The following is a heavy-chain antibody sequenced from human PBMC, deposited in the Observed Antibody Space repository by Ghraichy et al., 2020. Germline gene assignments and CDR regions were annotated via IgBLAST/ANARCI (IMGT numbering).Heavy chain of an antibody. CDR3: ARGLAHDYGDYEVGEIVGYYFDY. CDR1: GGSISSGGYS. D-gene: IGHD4-17*01. J-gene: IGHJ4*02. V-gene: IGHV4-30-2*01. CDR2: IYHSGST. Sequence: SETLSLTCAVSGGSISSGGYSWSWIRQPPGKGLEWIGYIYHSGSTYYNPSLKSRVTISVDRSKNQFSLKLSSVTAADTAVYYCARGLAHDYGDYEVGEIVGYYFDYWGQGTLVTVSS.